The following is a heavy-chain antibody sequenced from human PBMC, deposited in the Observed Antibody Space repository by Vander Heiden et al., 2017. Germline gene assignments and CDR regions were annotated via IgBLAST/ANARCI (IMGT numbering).Heavy chain of an antibody. CDR3: AKVRRIVDRNNWFDP. CDR2: ISGSGGST. CDR1: GFTFSGYA. V-gene: IGHV3-23*01. D-gene: IGHD5-12*01. J-gene: IGHJ5*02. Sequence: EVQLLESGGGLVQPGGSLRLSCAASGFTFSGYAMSCVRQAPGKGLEWVSAISGSGGSTYYADSVKGRFTISRDNSKNTLYLQMNSLRAEDTAVYYCAKVRRIVDRNNWFDPWGQGTLVTVSS.